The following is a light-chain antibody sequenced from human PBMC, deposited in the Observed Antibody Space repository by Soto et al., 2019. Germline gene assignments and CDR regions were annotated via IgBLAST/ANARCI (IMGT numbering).Light chain of an antibody. Sequence: EIEMTQSPVTLSVSPGERVTLSCRASQSVSSNLAWYQQKPGQAPSLLIYGAFTRATGIPARFSGTGSGTEFTLTISSLQSEDFALYYCQQYNDWPLRFGEGTKVDIK. CDR2: GAF. CDR3: QQYNDWPLR. J-gene: IGKJ1*01. CDR1: QSVSSN. V-gene: IGKV3-15*01.